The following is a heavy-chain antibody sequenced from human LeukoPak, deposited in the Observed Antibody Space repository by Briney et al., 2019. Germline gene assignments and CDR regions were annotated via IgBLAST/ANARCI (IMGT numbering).Heavy chain of an antibody. V-gene: IGHV3-11*04. J-gene: IGHJ4*02. CDR2: ISGSGSTI. CDR3: ARATKYYDSSGYHRGY. Sequence: LSLTCTVSGVSVSSYYWSWIRQAPGKGLEWVSYISGSGSTIYYADFVKGRFTISRDNAKNSLYLQMNSLRAEDTAVYYCARATKYYDSSGYHRGYWGQGTLVTVSS. D-gene: IGHD3-22*01. CDR1: GVSVSSYY.